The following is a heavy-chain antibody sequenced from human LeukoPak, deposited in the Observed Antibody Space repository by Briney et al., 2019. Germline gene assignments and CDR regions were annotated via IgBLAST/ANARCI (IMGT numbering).Heavy chain of an antibody. D-gene: IGHD6-13*01. Sequence: SETLSLTCTASGGSVSSGSYYWSWIRQPPGKGLEWIGYIYYSGSTNYNPSLKSRVTISVDTFKNQFSLKLSSVTAADTAVYYCARDGSRSSSSWYPFDYWGQGTLVTVSS. CDR3: ARDGSRSSSSWYPFDY. CDR2: IYYSGST. CDR1: GGSVSSGSYY. J-gene: IGHJ4*02. V-gene: IGHV4-61*01.